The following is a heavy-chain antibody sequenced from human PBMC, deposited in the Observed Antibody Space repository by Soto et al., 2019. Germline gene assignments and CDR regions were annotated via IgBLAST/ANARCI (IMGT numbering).Heavy chain of an antibody. V-gene: IGHV3-33*01. D-gene: IGHD1-26*01. CDR3: AREGGSYYGNYFDY. CDR2: IWYDGSNK. Sequence: GGSLRLSCAASGFTFSSYGMHWVRQAPGKGLEWVAVIWYDGSNKYYADSVKGRFTISRDNSKNTLYLQMNSLRAEDTAVYYCAREGGSYYGNYFDYWGQGTLVTVSS. J-gene: IGHJ4*02. CDR1: GFTFSSYG.